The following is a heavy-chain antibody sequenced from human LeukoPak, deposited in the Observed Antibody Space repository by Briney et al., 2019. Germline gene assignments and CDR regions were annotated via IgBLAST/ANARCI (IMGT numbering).Heavy chain of an antibody. Sequence: GGSLRLSCAASTFTFSSYSMNWVRQAPGKGLEWVSSISSSSSYIYYADSVKGRFTISRDNAKNSLYLQMNSLRAEDTAVYYCARLEYSSSSSYYYYMDVWGKGTTVTVSS. CDR3: ARLEYSSSSSYYYYMDV. V-gene: IGHV3-21*01. J-gene: IGHJ6*03. D-gene: IGHD6-6*01. CDR2: ISSSSSYI. CDR1: TFTFSSYS.